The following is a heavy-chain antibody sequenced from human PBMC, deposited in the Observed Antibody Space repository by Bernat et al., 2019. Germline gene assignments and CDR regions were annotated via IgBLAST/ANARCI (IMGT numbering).Heavy chain of an antibody. CDR1: GCSISSYY. CDR2: IYYSGST. V-gene: IGHV4-59*01. Sequence: QVQLQESGPGLVKPSETLSLTCTVSGCSISSYYWSWIRQPPGKGLEWLGYIYYSGSTNYNPSLKSRVTISVDTSKNQFSLKLSSVTAADTAVYYCARTVTTYYYYYMDVWGKGTTVTVSS. J-gene: IGHJ6*03. CDR3: ARTVTTYYYYYMDV. D-gene: IGHD4-17*01.